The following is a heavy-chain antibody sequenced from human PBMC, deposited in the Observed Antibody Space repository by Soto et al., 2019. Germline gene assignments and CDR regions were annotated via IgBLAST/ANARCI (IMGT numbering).Heavy chain of an antibody. CDR1: EFVFSDYY. J-gene: IGHJ6*02. Sequence: QVQLVESGGGLVKPGGSLRLSCAASEFVFSDYYMSWIRQAPGKGLEWIACISSSGSSISYADSLKGRFTISRDNAKNLLFLQMNSLRAEDTAVYYCARELKAVVHHLHYNPYGLDAGGQGTTVTV. CDR2: ISSSGSSI. CDR3: ARELKAVVHHLHYNPYGLDA. V-gene: IGHV3-11*01. D-gene: IGHD2-2*01.